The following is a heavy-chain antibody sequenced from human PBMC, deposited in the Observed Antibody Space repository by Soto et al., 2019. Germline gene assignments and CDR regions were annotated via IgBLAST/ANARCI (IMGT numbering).Heavy chain of an antibody. CDR1: GFTFSSSP. Sequence: PGESLKISCAASGFTFSSSPMSWVRQAPGKGLEWVSGIIASGDSTYYADSVKGRFTISRDNSKNTLYLQMNSLRAEDTAVYYCANPYDFWSGPNWFDPWGQGTLVTVSS. CDR2: IIASGDST. CDR3: ANPYDFWSGPNWFDP. D-gene: IGHD3-3*01. V-gene: IGHV3-23*01. J-gene: IGHJ5*02.